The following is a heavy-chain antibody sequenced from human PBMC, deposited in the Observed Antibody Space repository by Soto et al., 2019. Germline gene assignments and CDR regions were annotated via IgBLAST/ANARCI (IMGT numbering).Heavy chain of an antibody. CDR2: ISVDNVNT. D-gene: IGHD6-19*01. J-gene: IGHJ3*02. V-gene: IGHV1-18*01. CDR3: GSLRWGNAWYPGLLDM. CDR1: GYIFTNYG. Sequence: QVQLVQSGAEVKKPGTSVKVSCKASGYIFTNYGISWVRQAPGQGLEWMGWISVDNVNTNSAQKLQDRVTMTTDTSTSTAYMELRDLRSDDTAVYFCGSLRWGNAWYPGLLDMWGQGTMVTVSS.